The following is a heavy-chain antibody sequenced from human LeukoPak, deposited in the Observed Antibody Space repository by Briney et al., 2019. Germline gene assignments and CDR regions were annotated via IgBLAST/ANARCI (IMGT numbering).Heavy chain of an antibody. Sequence: ASVKVSCKVSGYTLTELSMHWVRQAPGKGLEWMGGFDPEDGETIYAQKFQGRVTMTEDTSTDTAYTELSSLRSEDTAVYYCATDRRITMVRGVLYYWGQGTLVTVSS. CDR2: FDPEDGET. CDR3: ATDRRITMVRGVLYY. CDR1: GYTLTELS. J-gene: IGHJ4*02. D-gene: IGHD3-10*01. V-gene: IGHV1-24*01.